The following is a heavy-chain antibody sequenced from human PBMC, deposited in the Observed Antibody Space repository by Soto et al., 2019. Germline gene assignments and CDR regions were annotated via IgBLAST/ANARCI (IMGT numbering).Heavy chain of an antibody. V-gene: IGHV1-69*13. CDR2: IIPIFGTA. CDR1: GGTISSYV. D-gene: IGHD3-22*01. J-gene: IGHJ4*02. Sequence: GASVKVSCKASGGTISSYVFGWVRQAPGQGLEWMGTIIPIFGTANYAQKFQGRVTITADESTSTAYMELSSLRSEDTAVYYCARGLLYDSSGYLLHLFDYWGQGTLVTVSS. CDR3: ARGLLYDSSGYLLHLFDY.